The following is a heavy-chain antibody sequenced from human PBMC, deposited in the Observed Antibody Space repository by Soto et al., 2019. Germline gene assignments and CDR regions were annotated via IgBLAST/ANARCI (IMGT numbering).Heavy chain of an antibody. CDR2: ISAYNGNT. CDR3: ASGTIGELVVRDPTAIASTDYYYYYGMDV. V-gene: IGHV1-18*01. CDR1: GYTFTSYG. J-gene: IGHJ6*02. D-gene: IGHD3-10*01. Sequence: ASVKVSCKASGYTFTSYGISWVRQAPGQGLEWMGWISAYNGNTNYAQKLQGRVTMTTDTSTSTAYMELRSLRSDDTAVYYCASGTIGELVVRDPTAIASTDYYYYYGMDVWGQGTTVTASS.